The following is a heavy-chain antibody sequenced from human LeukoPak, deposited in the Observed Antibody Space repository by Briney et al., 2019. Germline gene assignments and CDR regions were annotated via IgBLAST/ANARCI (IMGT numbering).Heavy chain of an antibody. CDR2: IYYSGST. D-gene: IGHD5-18*01. V-gene: IGHV4-59*08. CDR3: ASSSAMVTRSFDY. Sequence: EPSETLSLTCTVSGGSISSYYWSWIRQPPGEGLEWIGFIYYSGSTNQNPSLKSRVTMSVDTSKNQFFLRLSSVTAADTAVYYCASSSAMVTRSFDYWGQGTLVTASS. J-gene: IGHJ4*02. CDR1: GGSISSYY.